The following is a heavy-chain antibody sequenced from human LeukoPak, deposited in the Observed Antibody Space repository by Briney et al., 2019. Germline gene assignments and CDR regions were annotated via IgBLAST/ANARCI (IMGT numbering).Heavy chain of an antibody. Sequence: SETLSLTCTVSGGSISSYYWSWIRQPPGKGLEWIGYIYYSGSTNYNPSLKSRVTISVDTSKNQFSLKLSSVTAADTAVYYCARAQIYGSGSYDDYWGQGSLVTVSS. CDR1: GGSISSYY. J-gene: IGHJ4*02. D-gene: IGHD3-10*01. CDR2: IYYSGST. V-gene: IGHV4-59*01. CDR3: ARAQIYGSGSYDDY.